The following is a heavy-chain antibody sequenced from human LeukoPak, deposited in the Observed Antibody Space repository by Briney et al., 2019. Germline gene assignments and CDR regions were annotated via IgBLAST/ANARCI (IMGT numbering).Heavy chain of an antibody. D-gene: IGHD2-15*01. CDR2: IYYSGSI. CDR3: ATICRGGSCYTDY. CDR1: GGSISSYY. V-gene: IGHV4-59*08. J-gene: IGHJ4*02. Sequence: SETLSLTCTVSGGSISSYYWSWIRQPPGEGLEWIGYIYYSGSINYNPSLKSRVTISVDTSKNQISLKLSSVTAADTAVYYCATICRGGSCYTDYWGQGTLVTVSS.